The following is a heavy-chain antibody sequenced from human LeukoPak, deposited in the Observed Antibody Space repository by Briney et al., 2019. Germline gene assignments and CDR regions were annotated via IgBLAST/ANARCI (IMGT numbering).Heavy chain of an antibody. J-gene: IGHJ4*02. CDR3: ARGSRTYYDILTGYYGVDY. Sequence: ASVKVSCKASGYTFTSYYMHWVRQAPGQGLEWMGIISPSGGSTSYAQKFQGRVTMTRDTSTSTVYMELSSLRSEDTAVYYCARGSRTYYDILTGYYGVDYWGQGTLVTVSS. D-gene: IGHD3-9*01. CDR1: GYTFTSYY. CDR2: ISPSGGST. V-gene: IGHV1-46*01.